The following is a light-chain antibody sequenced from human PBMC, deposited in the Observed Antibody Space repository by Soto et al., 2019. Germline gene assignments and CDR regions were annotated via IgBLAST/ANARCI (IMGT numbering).Light chain of an antibody. Sequence: DIQMTQSPSTLSASIGDRVTITCRASQRISSWLAWYQQKPGKAPKLLIYDASSLQSGVPSRFSGSGSGTEFTPSISILQPDDFAIYYCQQYNSYPYTFGQGTKLEI. V-gene: IGKV1-5*01. CDR3: QQYNSYPYT. J-gene: IGKJ2*01. CDR1: QRISSW. CDR2: DAS.